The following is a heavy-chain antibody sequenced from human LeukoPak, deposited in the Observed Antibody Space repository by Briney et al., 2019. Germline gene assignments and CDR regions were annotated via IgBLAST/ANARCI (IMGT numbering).Heavy chain of an antibody. CDR2: ISSDENTK. D-gene: IGHD6-19*01. V-gene: IGHV3-30-3*02. CDR1: GFTFSCCA. CDR3: AKKGGSSGRYDYLDY. J-gene: IGHJ4*02. Sequence: GGSLRLSCAASGFTFSCCAIHWVCQAPGRGLEWVAVISSDENTKFYADSVKGRFTVYRDNSKKTVWLQMNSLRAEDTAVYYCAKKGGSSGRYDYLDYWGQGTLVTVSS.